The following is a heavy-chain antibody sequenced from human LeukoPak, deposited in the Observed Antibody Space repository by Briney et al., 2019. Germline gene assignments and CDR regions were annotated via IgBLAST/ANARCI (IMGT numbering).Heavy chain of an antibody. CDR1: GFTFSSYA. V-gene: IGHV3-30-3*01. CDR2: ISYDGSNK. Sequence: GGSLRLSCAASGFTFSSYAMHWVRQAPGKGLEWVAVISYDGSNKYYADSVKGRFTISRDNSKNTLYLQMNSLRAEDTAVYYCAKGVDIVATVDDAFDIWGQGTMVTVSS. CDR3: AKGVDIVATVDDAFDI. D-gene: IGHD5-12*01. J-gene: IGHJ3*02.